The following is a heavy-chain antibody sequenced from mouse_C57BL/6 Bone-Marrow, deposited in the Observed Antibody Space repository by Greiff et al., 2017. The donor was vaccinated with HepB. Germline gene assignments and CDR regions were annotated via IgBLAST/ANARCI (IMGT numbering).Heavy chain of an antibody. D-gene: IGHD1-1*01. Sequence: DVQLQESGGDLVKPGGSLKLSCAASGFTFSSYGMSWVRQTPDKRLEWVATISSGGSYTYYPDSVKGRFTISRDNDKNTLYLQMSSLKSEDTAMYYCARFTGNYAMDYWGQGTSVTVSS. CDR2: ISSGGSYT. CDR3: ARFTGNYAMDY. CDR1: GFTFSSYG. J-gene: IGHJ4*01. V-gene: IGHV5-6*01.